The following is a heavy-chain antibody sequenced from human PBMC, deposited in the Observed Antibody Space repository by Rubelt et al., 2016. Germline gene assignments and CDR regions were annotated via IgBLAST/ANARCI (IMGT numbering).Heavy chain of an antibody. CDR1: GGSISSHY. CDR2: IYSSGST. Sequence: TLSLTCTVSGGSISSHYWSWIRQPPGKGLEWIGYIYSSGSTNYNPSLKSRVTMSVDTSKNQFSLKLSSVTAADTAVYYCARDPQNWFDPWGQGTPVTVSS. J-gene: IGHJ5*02. D-gene: IGHD2/OR15-2a*01. V-gene: IGHV4-59*11. CDR3: ARDPQNWFDP.